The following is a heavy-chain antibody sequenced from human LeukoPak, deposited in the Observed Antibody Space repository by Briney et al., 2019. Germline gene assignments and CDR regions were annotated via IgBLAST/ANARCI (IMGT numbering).Heavy chain of an antibody. CDR1: GASISRSGYF. D-gene: IGHD4-17*01. J-gene: IGHJ4*02. V-gene: IGHV4-39*01. CDR3: ARSSEYGDPFNY. CDR2: IYYSGST. Sequence: SQTLSLTSTVSGASISRSGYFWGWIRQPPGKGLEWIGSIYYSGSTYYSPSLKGRVTISVDTSKNQFSLKLNSVTAADTAVYYCARSSEYGDPFNYWGQGTLVTVSS.